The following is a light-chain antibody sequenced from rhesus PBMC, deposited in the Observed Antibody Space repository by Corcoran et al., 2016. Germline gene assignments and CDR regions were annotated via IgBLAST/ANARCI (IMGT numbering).Light chain of an antibody. V-gene: IGKV1-22*01. Sequence: DIQMTQSPSSLSASVGDTVTITCRASQSIRTWLDCYQQKPGKAPNLLIYQTFSLHSGGPSRFSGSGSWTDFTLTISGLQPEDFATYCSLQYTSSPFTFGPGTKVD. CDR3: LQYTSSPFT. CDR1: QSIRTW. CDR2: QTF. J-gene: IGKJ3*01.